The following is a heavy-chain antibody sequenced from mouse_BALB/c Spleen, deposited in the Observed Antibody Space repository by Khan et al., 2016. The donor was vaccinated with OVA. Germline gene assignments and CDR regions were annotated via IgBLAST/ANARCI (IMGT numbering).Heavy chain of an antibody. CDR3: AREDALFHFDH. J-gene: IGHJ2*01. Sequence: VQLQESGAELVRPGASVKLSCKTSGYIFTSYWIHWVKQRSGQGLEWIARIYPGTDNSYYNEKFKDKATLTANNSCSTAYMKLSSLKSEDSDVYFCAREDALFHFDHWGQGTTLTVSS. V-gene: IGHV1S132*01. CDR1: GYIFTSYW. CDR2: IYPGTDNS.